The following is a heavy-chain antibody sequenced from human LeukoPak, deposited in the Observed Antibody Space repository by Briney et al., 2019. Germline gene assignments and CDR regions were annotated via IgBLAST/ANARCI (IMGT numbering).Heavy chain of an antibody. Sequence: KTSETLSLTCTVSGGSISSYYWSWIRQPAGKGLEWIGYIYYSGSTNYNPSLKSRVTISVDTSKNQFSLKLSSVTAEDTAVYYCARARSDYSNYGSSIYYYYYYMDVWGKGTTVTVSS. D-gene: IGHD4-11*01. J-gene: IGHJ6*03. V-gene: IGHV4-59*01. CDR1: GGSISSYY. CDR2: IYYSGST. CDR3: ARARSDYSNYGSSIYYYYYYMDV.